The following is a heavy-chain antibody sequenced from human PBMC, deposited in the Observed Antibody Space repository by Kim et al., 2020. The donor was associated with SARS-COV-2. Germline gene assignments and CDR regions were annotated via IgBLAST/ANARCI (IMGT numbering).Heavy chain of an antibody. Sequence: ASVKVSCKASGYTFTSYAMHWVRQAPGQRLEWMGWINAGNGNTKYSQKFQGRVTITRDTSASTPYMELSSLRSEDTAVYYCARDRYYYDSSGYYGYWGQGTLVTVSS. V-gene: IGHV1-3*01. CDR3: ARDRYYYDSSGYYGY. CDR1: GYTFTSYA. CDR2: INAGNGNT. J-gene: IGHJ4*02. D-gene: IGHD3-22*01.